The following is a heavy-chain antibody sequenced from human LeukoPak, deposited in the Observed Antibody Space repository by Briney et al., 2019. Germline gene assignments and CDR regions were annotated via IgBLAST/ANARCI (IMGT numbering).Heavy chain of an antibody. D-gene: IGHD6-6*01. CDR1: GFTFSSYG. CDR2: IWYDGSNK. CDR3: AKDSSGSSSDFDY. Sequence: PGRSLRLSCAASGFTFSSYGMHWVRQAPGKGLEWVAVIWYDGSNKYYADSVKGRFTISRDNSKNTLYLQMNSLRAEDTAVYYCAKDSSGSSSDFDYWGQGTLVTVSS. V-gene: IGHV3-33*06. J-gene: IGHJ4*02.